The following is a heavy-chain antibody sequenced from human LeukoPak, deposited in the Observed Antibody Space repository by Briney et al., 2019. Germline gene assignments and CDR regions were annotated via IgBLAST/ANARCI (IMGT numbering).Heavy chain of an antibody. Sequence: SETLSLTCTVSGGSITSSTYYWGWIRQPPGKGLEWIGSIYYSGSTYQNPSLKSRVTISVDTSKNQFSLKLSSVTAADTAVYYCARVPTVTFFDYWGQGTLVTVSS. CDR3: ARVPTVTFFDY. CDR2: IYYSGST. V-gene: IGHV4-39*07. D-gene: IGHD4-17*01. CDR1: GGSITSSTYY. J-gene: IGHJ4*02.